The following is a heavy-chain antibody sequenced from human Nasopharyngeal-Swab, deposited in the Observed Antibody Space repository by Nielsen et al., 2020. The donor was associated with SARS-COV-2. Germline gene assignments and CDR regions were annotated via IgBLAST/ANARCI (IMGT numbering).Heavy chain of an antibody. V-gene: IGHV4-34*01. J-gene: IGHJ6*02. Sequence: SETLSLTCAVSGGSFSDYNWSWIRQPPGKGLEWIGNIYHSGSTNYNPSLKSRVTISVDTSKNQFSLKLTSVTAADTAVYYCARALEYSRGMDVWGQGTTVTVSS. CDR1: GGSFSDYN. CDR2: IYHSGST. CDR3: ARALEYSRGMDV. D-gene: IGHD6-6*01.